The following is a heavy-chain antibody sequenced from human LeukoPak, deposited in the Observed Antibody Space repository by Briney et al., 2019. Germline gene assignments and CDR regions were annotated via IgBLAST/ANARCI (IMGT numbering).Heavy chain of an antibody. CDR3: VSAIRGSPIDY. CDR2: IKTDGSET. J-gene: IGHJ4*02. D-gene: IGHD3-10*01. CDR1: GFSFSNYW. V-gene: IGHV3-7*01. Sequence: GGSLRVSCAASGFSFSNYWMDWVRKAPGKGLACVANIKTDGSETYYVDSVKGRFTISRDNAKNSLFLQMNSLRAEDTAIYYCVSAIRGSPIDYWGQGTLVSVPS.